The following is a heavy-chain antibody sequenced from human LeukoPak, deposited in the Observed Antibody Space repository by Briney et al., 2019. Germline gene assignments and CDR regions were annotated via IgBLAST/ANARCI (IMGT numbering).Heavy chain of an antibody. CDR1: GYTFTGYY. CDR3: ARGDGYNVQFDY. D-gene: IGHD5-24*01. CDR2: INPNSGGT. Sequence: ASVKVSCKASGYTFTGYYMHWVRQAPGQGLEWMGWINPNSGGTNYAQKFQGRVTMTRDMSTSTVYMELSSLGSEDTAVYYCARGDGYNVQFDYWGQGTLVTVSS. V-gene: IGHV1-2*02. J-gene: IGHJ4*02.